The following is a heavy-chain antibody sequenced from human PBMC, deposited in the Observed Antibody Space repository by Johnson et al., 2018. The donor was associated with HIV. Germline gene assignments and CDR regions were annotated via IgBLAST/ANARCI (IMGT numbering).Heavy chain of an antibody. D-gene: IGHD2/OR15-2a*01. J-gene: IGHJ3*02. V-gene: IGHV3-30*04. CDR3: AKGRSTAQFSTYDAFDI. CDR1: GFTFSSYA. Sequence: QVQLVESGGGLVQPGGSLRLSCAASGFTFSSYAMHWVRQAPGKGLEWVAVISYDGSNKYYADSVKGRFTISRDNSKNTLYLQMNSLRAEDTALYYGAKGRSTAQFSTYDAFDIWGQGTMVTVSS. CDR2: ISYDGSNK.